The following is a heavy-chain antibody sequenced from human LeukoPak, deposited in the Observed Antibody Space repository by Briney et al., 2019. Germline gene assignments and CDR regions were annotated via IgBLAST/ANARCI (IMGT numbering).Heavy chain of an antibody. J-gene: IGHJ4*02. CDR1: GYTFTGYY. CDR2: INPNSGGT. V-gene: IGHV1-2*02. Sequence: ASVKVSCKASGYTFTGYYMHWVRQAPGQGLEWMGWINPNSGGTNYAQKFQGRVTMTRDTSISTAYMELSRLRSDDTAVYYCARDPSSPRGRAAYYFDYWGQGTLVTVSS. CDR3: ARDPSSPRGRAAYYFDY.